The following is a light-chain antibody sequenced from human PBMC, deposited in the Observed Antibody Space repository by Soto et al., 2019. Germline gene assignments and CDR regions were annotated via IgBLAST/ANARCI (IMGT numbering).Light chain of an antibody. V-gene: IGLV2-14*01. J-gene: IGLJ1*01. Sequence: QSVLTQPASVSGSPGQSITISCTGTSSDVGGYNYVSWYQQHPGKAPKLMIYDVSNRPSGVYNRFSGSKSGNTASLTSSGLQAEDEADYYCSSYTSSLLVFGTGTKLTVL. CDR3: SSYTSSLLV. CDR1: SSDVGGYNY. CDR2: DVS.